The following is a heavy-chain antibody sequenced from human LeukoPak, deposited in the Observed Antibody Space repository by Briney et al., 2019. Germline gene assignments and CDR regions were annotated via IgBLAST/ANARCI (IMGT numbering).Heavy chain of an antibody. D-gene: IGHD3-9*01. CDR3: ARAPGGESLRYFDWLHISYYFDY. CDR2: SSLAGQT. CDR1: GGSISGTNW. Sequence: SVTLSLTCGVSGGSISGTNWWSWVRQPPGQGLEWIGDSSLAGQTNYNPSLKSRVTISVDTSKNQFSLKLSSVTAADTAVYYCARAPGGESLRYFDWLHISYYFDYWGQGTLVTVSS. V-gene: IGHV4-4*02. J-gene: IGHJ4*02.